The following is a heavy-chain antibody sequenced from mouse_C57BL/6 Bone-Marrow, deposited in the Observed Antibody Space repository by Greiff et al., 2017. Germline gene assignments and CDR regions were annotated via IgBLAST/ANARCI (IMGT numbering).Heavy chain of an antibody. CDR3: ARYSTVVATDDCDY. CDR2: IRNKANGYTT. J-gene: IGHJ2*01. CDR1: GFTFTDYY. V-gene: IGHV7-3*01. D-gene: IGHD1-1*01. Sequence: VQLQQSGGGLVQPGGSLSLSCAASGFTFTDYYMSWVRQPPGKALEWLGFIRNKANGYTTEYSASVKGRFTISSDNSQSILYLQMHALRAEDSATYYGARYSTVVATDDCDYWGQGTTLTVSS.